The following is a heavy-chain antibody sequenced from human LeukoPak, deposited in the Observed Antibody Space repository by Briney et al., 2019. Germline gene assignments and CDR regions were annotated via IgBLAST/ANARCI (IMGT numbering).Heavy chain of an antibody. CDR2: IIPIFGTA. Sequence: SVKVSCKASGGTFSSYAISWVRQAPGQGLEWMRGIIPIFGTANYAQKFQGRVTITADKSTSTAYMELSSLRSEDTAVYYCARIRYRFYHYYMDVWGKGTTVTISS. CDR3: ARIRYRFYHYYMDV. V-gene: IGHV1-69*06. J-gene: IGHJ6*03. CDR1: GGTFSSYA. D-gene: IGHD1-1*01.